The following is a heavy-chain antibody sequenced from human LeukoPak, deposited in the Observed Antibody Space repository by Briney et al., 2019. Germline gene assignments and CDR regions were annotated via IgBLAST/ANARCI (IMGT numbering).Heavy chain of an antibody. Sequence: HPRGSPRHSRAASGFTLRGSAMRWGRPASRGRLEWVGRVRIKANNYETAYAPSRTGRFTISRVHSKHTASLQMNSLLSQDPGLHCRARHNDLTHWGQGTLVTVSS. CDR1: GFTLRGSA. CDR2: VRIKANNYET. D-gene: IGHD3-3*01. V-gene: IGHV3-73*01. CDR3: ARHNDLTH. J-gene: IGHJ1*01.